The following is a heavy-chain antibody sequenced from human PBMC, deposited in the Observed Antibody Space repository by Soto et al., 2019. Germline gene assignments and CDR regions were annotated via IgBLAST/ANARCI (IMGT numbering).Heavy chain of an antibody. CDR1: GFTFKLYT. D-gene: IGHD6-13*01. CDR2: CTPSSSSI. CDR3: ERDAASSLDH. J-gene: IGHJ4*02. V-gene: IGHV3-21*01. Sequence: EVQLVESGGGLVKPGGSLRLSCAAAGFTFKLYTMHWVRQSSGKGLEWVSFCTPSSSSISYADSVEGRFTISRDNDRNSLDLQIHNLRAEDTAVYYCERDAASSLDHWGQGTLVTVPS.